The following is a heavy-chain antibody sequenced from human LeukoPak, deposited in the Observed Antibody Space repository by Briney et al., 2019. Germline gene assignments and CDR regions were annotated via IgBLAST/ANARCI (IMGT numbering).Heavy chain of an antibody. J-gene: IGHJ5*02. D-gene: IGHD3-3*01. Sequence: GASVKVSCKASGGTFSSYAISWVRQAPGQGLEWMGGIIPIFGTANYAQKFQGRVTITADESTSTAYMELSSLRSEDTAVYYCARDGTIFGVVIIRNWFDPWGQGTLVTVSS. CDR2: IIPIFGTA. CDR1: GGTFSSYA. CDR3: ARDGTIFGVVIIRNWFDP. V-gene: IGHV1-69*13.